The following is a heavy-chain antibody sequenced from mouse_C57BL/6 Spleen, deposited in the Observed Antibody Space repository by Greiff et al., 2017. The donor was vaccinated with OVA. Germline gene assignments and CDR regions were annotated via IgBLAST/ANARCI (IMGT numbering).Heavy chain of an antibody. CDR1: GYTFTSYW. D-gene: IGHD1-1*01. J-gene: IGHJ1*03. V-gene: IGHV1-72*01. CDR2: IDPTSGGT. Sequence: VQLQQPGAELVKPGASVKLSCKASGYTFTSYWMHWVKQRPGRGLEWIGRIDPTSGGTTYNEKFKSKATLTVDKPSSTAYMQLSSLTSEDSAVYYCARRYYGSSYDWYFDVWGTGTTVTVSS. CDR3: ARRYYGSSYDWYFDV.